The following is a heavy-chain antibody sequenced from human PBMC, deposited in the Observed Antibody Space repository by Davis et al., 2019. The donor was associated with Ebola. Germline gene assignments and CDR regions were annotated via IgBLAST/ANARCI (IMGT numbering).Heavy chain of an antibody. D-gene: IGHD3-22*01. V-gene: IGHV1-18*04. CDR3: ARSITMIVVGYFDY. Sequence: ASVKVSCKASGYTFTGYYMHWVRQAPGQGLEWMGWISAYNGNTNYAQKLQGRVTMTTDTSTSTAYMELRSLRSDDTAVYYCARSITMIVVGYFDYWGQGTLVTVSS. CDR2: ISAYNGNT. CDR1: GYTFTGYY. J-gene: IGHJ4*02.